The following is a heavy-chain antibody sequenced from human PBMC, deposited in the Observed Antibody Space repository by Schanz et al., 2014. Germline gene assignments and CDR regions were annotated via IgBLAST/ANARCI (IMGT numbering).Heavy chain of an antibody. V-gene: IGHV1-69*02. D-gene: IGHD4-17*01. CDR1: GGTFSTYP. CDR3: ATLDYADSVS. CDR2: IIPIHGIV. Sequence: QLQLVQSGAEVKKPGSSMKVSCKASGGTFSTYPINWLRQAPGQGLEWMGRIIPIHGIVNYAQRFQDRVRITADKSTSTAYMELSSLRSDDTAVYYCATLDYADSVSWGQGTLVTVSS. J-gene: IGHJ5*02.